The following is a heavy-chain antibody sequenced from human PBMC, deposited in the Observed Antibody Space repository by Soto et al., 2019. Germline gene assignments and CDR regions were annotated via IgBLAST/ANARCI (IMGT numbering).Heavy chain of an antibody. Sequence: PSETLSLTCTVSGGSISSYYWSWIRQPPGKGLEWIGYIYYSGSTNYNPSLKSRVTISVDTSKNQFSLKLSSVTAADTAVYYCARGQYYDFWSGYYLYYYGMDVWGQGTTVT. CDR2: IYYSGST. CDR1: GGSISSYY. CDR3: ARGQYYDFWSGYYLYYYGMDV. V-gene: IGHV4-59*01. D-gene: IGHD3-3*01. J-gene: IGHJ6*02.